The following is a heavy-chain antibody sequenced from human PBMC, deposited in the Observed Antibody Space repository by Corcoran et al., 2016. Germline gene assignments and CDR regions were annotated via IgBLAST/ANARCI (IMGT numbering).Heavy chain of an antibody. CDR2: IKQDGSEK. D-gene: IGHD1-26*01. CDR3: AGSPIAGTLDI. CDR1: GFTFSSYW. V-gene: IGHV3-7*03. Sequence: EVQLVESGGGLVQPGGSLRVSCAASGFTFSSYWIHWVRQAPGKGRAWVANIKQDGSEKNYVDSVKGRFTISRDNAENSLYLQMNSLRAEDTAVYCCAGSPIAGTLDIWGQGTMVTVSS. J-gene: IGHJ3*02.